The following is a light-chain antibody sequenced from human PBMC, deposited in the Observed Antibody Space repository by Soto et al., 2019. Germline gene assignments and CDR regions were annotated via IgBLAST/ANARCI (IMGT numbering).Light chain of an antibody. CDR2: GAF. CDR1: QGIKNF. V-gene: IGKV1-16*02. Sequence: DIQMTQSPSSVSASVGDTVTITCRASQGIKNFLAWFQQKPGEAPRSLISGAFTLQNGVPSKFSGSGSGTDFTLTISSLQPEDFATYYCQQYHSYPVTFGGGTKVEIK. J-gene: IGKJ4*01. CDR3: QQYHSYPVT.